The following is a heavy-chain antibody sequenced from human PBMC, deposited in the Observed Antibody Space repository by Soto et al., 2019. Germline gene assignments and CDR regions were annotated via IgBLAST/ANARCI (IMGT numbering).Heavy chain of an antibody. V-gene: IGHV1-18*01. CDR1: GYTFTSYG. J-gene: IGHJ4*02. Sequence: QVQLVQSGAEVKKPGASVKVSCKASGYTFTSYGISWVRQAPGQGLEWMGWISAYNGNTNYAQKLQGRVTXXPXTXXSTAYMELGSLRSDDTAVYYCARGSGRAVAGLFDYWGQGTLVTVSS. CDR2: ISAYNGNT. CDR3: ARGSGRAVAGLFDY. D-gene: IGHD6-19*01.